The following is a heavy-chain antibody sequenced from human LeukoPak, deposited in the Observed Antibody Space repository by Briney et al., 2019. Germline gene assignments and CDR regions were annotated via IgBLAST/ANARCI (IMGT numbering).Heavy chain of an antibody. CDR1: GFTFSSYA. V-gene: IGHV3-23*01. Sequence: GGSPRLSCAASGFTFSSYAMSWVRQAPGKGLEWVSAISGSGGSTYYADSVKGRFTISRDNSKNTLYLQMNSLRAEDTAVYYCAKDKGSNSWLLDYWGQGTLVTVSS. D-gene: IGHD6-13*01. J-gene: IGHJ4*02. CDR2: ISGSGGST. CDR3: AKDKGSNSWLLDY.